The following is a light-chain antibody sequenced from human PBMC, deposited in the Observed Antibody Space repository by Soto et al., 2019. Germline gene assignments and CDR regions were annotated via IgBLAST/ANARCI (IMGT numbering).Light chain of an antibody. CDR1: QTITNY. V-gene: IGKV1-39*01. Sequence: DIQMTQSPSSLSASVGDRVTITCRASQTITNYLNWYQQKPGKAPKLLIYAASTLLSGVPSRFTGGGSGTDFTLTIDSLQPEDFATYICQQSYSSPWTLGQGTKVEI. CDR3: QQSYSSPWT. J-gene: IGKJ1*01. CDR2: AAS.